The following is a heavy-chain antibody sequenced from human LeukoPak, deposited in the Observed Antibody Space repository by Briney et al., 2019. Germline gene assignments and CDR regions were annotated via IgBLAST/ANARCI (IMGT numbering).Heavy chain of an antibody. CDR3: ARQTAMGRSGDY. Sequence: GESLKISCKGSGYSFTSYWIGWVRQMPGKGLEWMGIIDPSDSETRYTPSFQGQVTISVDKSLTTADLQWNSLKASDTAMYYCARQTAMGRSGDYWGQGTLVTVSS. D-gene: IGHD5-18*01. CDR1: GYSFTSYW. CDR2: IDPSDSET. V-gene: IGHV5-51*01. J-gene: IGHJ4*02.